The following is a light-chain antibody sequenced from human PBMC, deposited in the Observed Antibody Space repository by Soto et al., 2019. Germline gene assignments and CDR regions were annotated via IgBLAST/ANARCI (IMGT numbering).Light chain of an antibody. CDR3: QQYNNGNTWT. J-gene: IGKJ1*01. Sequence: IAMTQSPSTLYPSAPLRPPLSCMASQSVSSNLAWYQQKPGQAPRLLIYGASTRATGIPARFSASGSGTEFTLTISSLQSEDFAVYYFQQYNNGNTWTFGQGTKVDI. CDR2: GAS. V-gene: IGKV3-15*01. CDR1: QSVSSN.